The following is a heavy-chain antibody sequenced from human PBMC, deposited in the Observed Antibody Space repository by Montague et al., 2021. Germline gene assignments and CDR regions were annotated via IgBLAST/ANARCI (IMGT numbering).Heavy chain of an antibody. Sequence: SETLSLTCTVSRSLINSDYYWGWIRQPPGKGLEWMGGVSHGGRTYYNPSLKSRVTLSVDTTNNPFSLKLSSVTAADTAMYYCARDRDRYYYMDFWGKGTPVTVSS. V-gene: IGHV4-38-2*02. CDR1: RSLINSDYY. J-gene: IGHJ6*03. CDR2: VSHGGRT. CDR3: ARDRDRYYYMDF.